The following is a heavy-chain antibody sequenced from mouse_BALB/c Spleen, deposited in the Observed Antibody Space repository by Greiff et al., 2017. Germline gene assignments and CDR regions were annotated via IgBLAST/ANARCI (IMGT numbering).Heavy chain of an antibody. CDR1: GFTFSSFG. CDR2: ISSGSSTI. Sequence: EVMLVESGGGLVQPGGSRKLSCAASGFTFSSFGMHWVRQAPEKGLEWVAYISSGSSTIYYADTVKGRFTISRDNPKNTLFLQMTSLRSEDTAMYYCARHSFITTAPGYFDYWGQGTTLTVSS. J-gene: IGHJ2*01. CDR3: ARHSFITTAPGYFDY. D-gene: IGHD1-2*01. V-gene: IGHV5-17*02.